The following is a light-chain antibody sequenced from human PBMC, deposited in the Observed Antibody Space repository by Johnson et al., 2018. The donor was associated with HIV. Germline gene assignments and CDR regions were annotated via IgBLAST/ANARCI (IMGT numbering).Light chain of an antibody. CDR3: ATWDRSLSAGGV. Sequence: QSVLTQPPSVSATPGQKVTISCSGSSSNIENNYVSWYQHLPGTAPKLLIYENTKRPSGVPDRFSGSKSGSSATLGITGLQTGDEADYYCATWDRSLSAGGVFGTGTKVTVL. V-gene: IGLV1-51*02. CDR1: SSNIENNY. CDR2: ENT. J-gene: IGLJ1*01.